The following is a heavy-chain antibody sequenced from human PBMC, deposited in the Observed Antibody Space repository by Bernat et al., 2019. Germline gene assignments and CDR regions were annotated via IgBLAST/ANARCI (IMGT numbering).Heavy chain of an antibody. J-gene: IGHJ4*02. CDR1: GFTFSSYA. D-gene: IGHD2-8*02. Sequence: EVQLVESGGGLVQPGGSLRLSCAASGFTFSSYAMSWVRQAPGKGLEWVSAISGSGGSTYYADFVKGRFTISRDNSKNTLYLQMNSLRAEDTAVYYCAKDALGYCTGGVCPDYWGQGTLVTVSS. V-gene: IGHV3-23*04. CDR3: AKDALGYCTGGVCPDY. CDR2: ISGSGGST.